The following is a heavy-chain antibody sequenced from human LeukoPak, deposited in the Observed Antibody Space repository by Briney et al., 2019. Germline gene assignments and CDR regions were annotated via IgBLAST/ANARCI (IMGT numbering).Heavy chain of an antibody. CDR3: ARTSGVRVQLWTELDY. V-gene: IGHV3-30-3*01. Sequence: GGSLRLSCAASGFTFSHYSMHWVRQAPGRGLEWVAVMSYDGNNKYYADSVKGRFTVSRDNSKNTLYLQMNSLRVEDMAVYYCARTSGVRVQLWTELDYWGQGTLVTVSS. J-gene: IGHJ4*02. CDR1: GFTFSHYS. CDR2: MSYDGNNK. D-gene: IGHD3-16*01.